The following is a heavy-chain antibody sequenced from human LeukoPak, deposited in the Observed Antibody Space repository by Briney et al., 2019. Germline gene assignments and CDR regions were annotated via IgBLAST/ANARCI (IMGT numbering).Heavy chain of an antibody. CDR2: IYTSGST. D-gene: IGHD2-2*01. V-gene: IGHV4-4*07. CDR3: ARGPVVPAAIGFDP. Sequence: SGTLSLTCAVSGDYISRYNWWSWVRQPAGKGLEWIGRIYTSGSTNYNPSLKSRVTISVDTSKNQFSLKLSSVTAADTAVYYCARGPVVPAAIGFDPWGQGTLVTVSS. CDR1: GDYISRYN. J-gene: IGHJ5*02.